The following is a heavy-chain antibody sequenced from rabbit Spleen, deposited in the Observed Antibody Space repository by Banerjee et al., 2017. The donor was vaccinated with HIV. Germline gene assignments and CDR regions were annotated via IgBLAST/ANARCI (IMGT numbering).Heavy chain of an antibody. CDR1: RFDFSTYS. CDR2: IYTATTAS. Sequence: ELVESGGGLVQPGGSLKLSCKASRFDFSTYSMSWVRQAPGKGLEWIGTIYTATTASYYANWAKGRFTISKSSSTTVTLQMTNLTGADTATYFCASDINGDGTFSLWGQGTLVTVS. V-gene: IGHV1S45*01. CDR3: ASDINGDGTFSL. J-gene: IGHJ4*01. D-gene: IGHD2-1*01.